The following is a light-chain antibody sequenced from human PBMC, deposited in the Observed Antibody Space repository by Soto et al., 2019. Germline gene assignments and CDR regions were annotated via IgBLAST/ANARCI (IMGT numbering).Light chain of an antibody. J-gene: IGKJ2*01. CDR1: RSLVHSDGNIY. V-gene: IGKV2-30*02. Sequence: DVVLTQSPLSLSVTLGQPASISCGSSRSLVHSDGNIYLIWFQQRPGQSPRRLIYQVSNRDSGVPDRFSGSGSVTDFTLKISRVEAEDVGVYYCLQATHWPHTFGQGPRWIS. CDR2: QVS. CDR3: LQATHWPHT.